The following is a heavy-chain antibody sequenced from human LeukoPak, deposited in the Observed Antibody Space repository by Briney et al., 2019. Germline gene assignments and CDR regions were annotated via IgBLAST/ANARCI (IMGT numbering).Heavy chain of an antibody. J-gene: IGHJ5*01. D-gene: IGHD3-9*01. Sequence: GGSLRLSCAASGFTVSSNYMSWVRQAPGKGLEWVSAISVTGDRTYYADSVKGRFTIPRDNAKNTLYLQMNSLRAEDTAVYFCAKPLHDHDIYDSWGQGTLVTVSS. CDR2: ISVTGDRT. V-gene: IGHV3-23*01. CDR1: GFTVSSNY. CDR3: AKPLHDHDIYDS.